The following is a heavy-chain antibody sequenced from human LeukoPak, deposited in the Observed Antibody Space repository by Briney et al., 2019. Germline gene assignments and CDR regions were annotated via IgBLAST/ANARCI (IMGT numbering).Heavy chain of an antibody. J-gene: IGHJ4*02. CDR2: TWYDGSNK. D-gene: IGHD1-26*01. V-gene: IGHV3-33*01. Sequence: GGSLRLSCATSGFSFSIYGMHWVRQAQGKGLEWVALTWYDGSNKNYADSVKGRFTTSRDNSKNTLYLQMNSLRGEDTAVYYCARGGLTIAEATTSWYLDYWGQGTLVTVPS. CDR3: ARGGLTIAEATTSWYLDY. CDR1: GFSFSIYG.